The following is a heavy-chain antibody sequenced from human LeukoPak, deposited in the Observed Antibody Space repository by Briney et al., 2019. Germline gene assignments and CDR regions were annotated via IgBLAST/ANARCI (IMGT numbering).Heavy chain of an antibody. J-gene: IGHJ3*02. CDR1: GGSISSSSYC. V-gene: IGHV4-39*01. CDR2: FYYSGSS. CDR3: ARQGYYDGSGYVFDI. Sequence: SETPSLTCTVSGGSISSSSYCWGWIRQPPGKGLEWIGSFYYSGSSYYNPSLKGRVTISVDTSKNQFSLRLSSVTAADTAVYYCARQGYYDGSGYVFDIWGRGTMVTVSS. D-gene: IGHD3-22*01.